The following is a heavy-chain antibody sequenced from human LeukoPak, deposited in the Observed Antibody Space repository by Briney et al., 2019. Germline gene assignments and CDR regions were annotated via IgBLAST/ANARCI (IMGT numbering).Heavy chain of an antibody. D-gene: IGHD5-18*01. Sequence: GGSLRLSCAASGFTFSSYSMNWVRQAPGKGLEWVSSICQCSSYIYYADSVQGRFTISRDNAKNSLYLQMNSLRAEDTAVYYCARKVIYSYGSFDYWGQGTLVT. CDR3: ARKVIYSYGSFDY. V-gene: IGHV3-21*01. J-gene: IGHJ4*02. CDR2: ICQCSSYI. CDR1: GFTFSSYS.